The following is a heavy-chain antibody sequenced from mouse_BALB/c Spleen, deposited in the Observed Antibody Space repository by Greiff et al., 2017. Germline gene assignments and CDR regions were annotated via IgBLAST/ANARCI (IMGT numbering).Heavy chain of an antibody. CDR2: IWSGGST. D-gene: IGHD1-1*01. CDR3: ARSAYGSSSSWFAY. CDR1: GFSLTSYG. J-gene: IGHJ3*01. Sequence: VQGVESGPGLVQPSQSLSITCTVSGFSLTSYGVHWVRQSPGKGLEWLGVIWSGGSTDYNAAFISRLSISKDNSKSQVFFKMNSLQANDTAIYYCARSAYGSSSSWFAYWGQGTLVTVSA. V-gene: IGHV2-2*02.